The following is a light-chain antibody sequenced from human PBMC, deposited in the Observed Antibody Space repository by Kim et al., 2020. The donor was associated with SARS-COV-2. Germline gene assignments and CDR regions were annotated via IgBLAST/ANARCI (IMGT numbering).Light chain of an antibody. J-gene: IGKJ1*01. CDR1: QSVSSNY. CDR2: GAS. Sequence: EIVLTQSPGTLSLSPGARATLSCRASQSVSSNYLAWYQQKPGQAPRLLIYGASSRATGIPDRFSGSGSGTDFTLTTSRLEPEDFAVYYCQQYGSSPTFGQGTKVDIK. V-gene: IGKV3-20*01. CDR3: QQYGSSPT.